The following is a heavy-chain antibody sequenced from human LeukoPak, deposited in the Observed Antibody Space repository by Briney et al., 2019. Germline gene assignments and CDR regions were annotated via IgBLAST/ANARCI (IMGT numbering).Heavy chain of an antibody. CDR1: GGSMSSSSYY. CDR2: IYYSEST. Sequence: SETLSLTCTVSGGSMSSSSYYWGWIRQPPGRGLEWIGSIYYSESTYQNPSLKSRVTISVDTSKNQFSLKLSSVTAADTAVYYCAREGYDFWSGYYPNWFDPWGQGTLVTVSS. CDR3: AREGYDFWSGYYPNWFDP. D-gene: IGHD3-3*01. J-gene: IGHJ5*02. V-gene: IGHV4-39*07.